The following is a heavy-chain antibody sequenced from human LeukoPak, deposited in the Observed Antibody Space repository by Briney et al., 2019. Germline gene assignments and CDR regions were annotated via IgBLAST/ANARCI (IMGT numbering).Heavy chain of an antibody. J-gene: IGHJ4*02. V-gene: IGHV3-7*01. CDR2: IKQDGSEK. Sequence: GGSLRLSCAASGFTFSSYWMSWVRQAPGKGLEWVANIKQDGSEKYYVDSVQGRFTISRDNAENSLYLQMNSLRAEDTAVYYCARFGYSGWNVDYWGQGSQVIVSS. D-gene: IGHD6-19*01. CDR1: GFTFSSYW. CDR3: ARFGYSGWNVDY.